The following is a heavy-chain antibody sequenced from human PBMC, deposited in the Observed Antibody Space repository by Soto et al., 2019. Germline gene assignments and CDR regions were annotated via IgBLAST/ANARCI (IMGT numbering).Heavy chain of an antibody. D-gene: IGHD6-13*01. CDR3: ARETPGYSRTLTWGY. CDR1: GYTFTSYA. J-gene: IGHJ4*02. V-gene: IGHV1-3*01. Sequence: ASVKVSCKASGYTFTSYAMHWVLQAPGQRLEWMGWINAGNGNTKYSQKFQGRVTITRDTSASTAYMELSSLRSEDTAVYYCARETPGYSRTLTWGYWGKGTLVTVDS. CDR2: INAGNGNT.